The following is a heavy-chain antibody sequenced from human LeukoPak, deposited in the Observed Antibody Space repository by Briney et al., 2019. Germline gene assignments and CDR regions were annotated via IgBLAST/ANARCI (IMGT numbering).Heavy chain of an antibody. CDR2: IYYSGST. Sequence: SETLSLTFTVSGGSISSSSYYWGWIRQPPGKGLEWIGSIYYSGSTYYNPSLKSRVTISVDTSKNQFSLKLSSVTAADTAVYYCARVKGVIVLYYFDYWGQGTLVTVSS. CDR3: ARVKGVIVLYYFDY. V-gene: IGHV4-39*07. D-gene: IGHD3-16*02. J-gene: IGHJ4*02. CDR1: GGSISSSSYY.